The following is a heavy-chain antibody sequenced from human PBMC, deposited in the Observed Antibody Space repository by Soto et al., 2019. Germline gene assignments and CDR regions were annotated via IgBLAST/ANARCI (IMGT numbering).Heavy chain of an antibody. CDR1: GYSFNNNW. Sequence: PGESLKISCKGSGYSFNNNWIGWVRQMPGKGLEWMGIIHPGDSDSRYSPSFQGQVTMSVGKSINTAYLQWSSLKASDTAMYYCARRDSSGFPDYWGQGTLVTVS. D-gene: IGHD3-22*01. CDR3: ARRDSSGFPDY. V-gene: IGHV5-51*01. CDR2: IHPGDSDS. J-gene: IGHJ4*02.